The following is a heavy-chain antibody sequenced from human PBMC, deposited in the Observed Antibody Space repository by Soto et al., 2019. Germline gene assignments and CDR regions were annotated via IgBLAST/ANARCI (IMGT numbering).Heavy chain of an antibody. J-gene: IGHJ4*02. CDR2: INAGNGNT. Sequence: ASVKVSCKTSGYTFTSYAMHWVRQAPGQRLEWMGWINAGNGNTKYSQKFQGRVTITRDTSASTAYMELSSLRSEDTAVYYCARVIGGLYYFDYWGQGTLVTVSS. CDR1: GYTFTSYA. V-gene: IGHV1-3*01. D-gene: IGHD3-16*01. CDR3: ARVIGGLYYFDY.